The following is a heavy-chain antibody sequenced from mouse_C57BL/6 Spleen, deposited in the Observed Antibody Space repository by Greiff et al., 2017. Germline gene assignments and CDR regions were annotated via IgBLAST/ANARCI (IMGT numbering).Heavy chain of an antibody. D-gene: IGHD2-3*01. CDR1: GFTFSSYA. J-gene: IGHJ2*01. CDR2: ISDGGSYT. V-gene: IGHV5-4*01. CDR3: ARGIYDGYYAYFDY. Sequence: EVQGVESGGGLVKPGGSLKLSCAASGFTFSSYAMSWVRQTPEKRLEWVATISDGGSYTYYPDNVKGRFTISRDNAKNNLYLQMSHLKSEDTAMYYCARGIYDGYYAYFDYWGQGTTLTVSS.